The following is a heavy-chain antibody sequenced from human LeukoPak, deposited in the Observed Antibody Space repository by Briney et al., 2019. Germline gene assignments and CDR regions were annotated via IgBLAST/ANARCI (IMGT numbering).Heavy chain of an antibody. CDR1: GYSFTSNW. J-gene: IGHJ4*02. D-gene: IGHD3-22*01. V-gene: IGHV5-51*01. Sequence: GESLKISCKGSGYSFTSNWIGWVRQMPGKGLEWMGLIYPDDFDTTYSPSFQGQVSISADKSISTAYLQWSSLKTSDIAMYYCVRRASYYDGLDYWGQGTLVTVSS. CDR3: VRRASYYDGLDY. CDR2: IYPDDFDT.